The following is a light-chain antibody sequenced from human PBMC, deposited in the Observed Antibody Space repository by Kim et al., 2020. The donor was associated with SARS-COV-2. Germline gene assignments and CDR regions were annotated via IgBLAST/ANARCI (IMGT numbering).Light chain of an antibody. CDR2: AAS. V-gene: IGKV1-27*01. CDR1: QDISTC. J-gene: IGKJ1*01. CDR3: QKYNSAPWT. Sequence: DIQMTQSPSSLSASVGDRVTITCLASQDISTCLNWYQQKPGKAPKLLIYAASALQSGVPSRFSGSGSGTDFTLTISSLQPEDVATYYCQKYNSAPWTFGQGTKVDIK.